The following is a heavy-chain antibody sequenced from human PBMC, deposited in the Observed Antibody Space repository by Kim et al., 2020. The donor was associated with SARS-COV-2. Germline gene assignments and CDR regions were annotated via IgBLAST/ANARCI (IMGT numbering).Heavy chain of an antibody. D-gene: IGHD1-20*01. CDR3: ARGHLRDNSRFFDL. J-gene: IGHJ2*01. CDR1: GGPFNNYL. V-gene: IGHV4-34*10. CDR2: INHSGGT. Sequence: SETLSLTCVVDGGPFNNYLWTWIRQSPGKGLEWIGEINHSGGTTYNSSLKTRISMSIDTSKNQFFLGLNFMTAADTAVYYCARGHLRDNSRFFDLWGRGTLVTVSS.